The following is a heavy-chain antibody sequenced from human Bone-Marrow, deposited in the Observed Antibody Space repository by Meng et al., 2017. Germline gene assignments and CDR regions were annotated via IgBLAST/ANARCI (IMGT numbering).Heavy chain of an antibody. CDR3: ARAYGGSVESQWFDC. J-gene: IGHJ4*02. CDR2: MPYDGSNE. Sequence: GESLKISCAASGFTFSNYAMHWVRQAPGQGLQWVALMPYDGSNEYYADSVKGRFTISSDKSKNTLYMQMSRLRAEDTAVYYCARAYGGSVESQWFDCWGQGTLVTVSS. CDR1: GFTFSNYA. D-gene: IGHD4-23*01. V-gene: IGHV3-30*15.